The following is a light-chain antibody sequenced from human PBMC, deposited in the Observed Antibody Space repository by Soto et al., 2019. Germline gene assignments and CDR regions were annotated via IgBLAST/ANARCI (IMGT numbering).Light chain of an antibody. CDR2: NVN. J-gene: IGLJ3*02. CDR1: SCGVGSYDF. V-gene: IGLV2-11*01. CDR3: CSYTGSATWV. Sequence: QSVLIQPPSVSGSPGQSVTISCTGTSCGVGSYDFVSWYQQHPGTVPKPMSYNVNTRPSGVPDRFSVSKSGNTSSMPISGLQSEDEADYCCCSYTGSATWVFGGGTKLTVL.